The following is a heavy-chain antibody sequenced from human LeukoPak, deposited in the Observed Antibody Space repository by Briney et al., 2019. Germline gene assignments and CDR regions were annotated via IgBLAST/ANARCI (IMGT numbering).Heavy chain of an antibody. CDR3: VRDMGATKYYFDY. D-gene: IGHD1-26*01. CDR1: GYTFTSYY. Sequence: ASVKVSCKASGYTFTSYYMHWVRQAPGQGLEWMGIINPSGGSTSYAQKFQGRVTMTRDMSTSTVYMELSSLRSEDTAVYYCVRDMGATKYYFDYWGQGTLVTVSS. CDR2: INPSGGST. J-gene: IGHJ4*02. V-gene: IGHV1-46*01.